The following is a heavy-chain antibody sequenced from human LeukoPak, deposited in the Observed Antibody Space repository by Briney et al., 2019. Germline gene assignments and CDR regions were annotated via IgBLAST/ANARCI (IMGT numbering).Heavy chain of an antibody. J-gene: IGHJ4*02. Sequence: SETLSLTCAVSGGPFSGYFWSWIRQSSGKGLEWIGEIHNSGTTNYNPSLNSRVTISEDTSKNQSYLNLSSVTAADTAVYYCARRYYYNLGSFPFDFWGQGTLVTVSS. D-gene: IGHD3-10*01. V-gene: IGHV4-34*01. CDR1: GGPFSGYF. CDR2: IHNSGTT. CDR3: ARRYYYNLGSFPFDF.